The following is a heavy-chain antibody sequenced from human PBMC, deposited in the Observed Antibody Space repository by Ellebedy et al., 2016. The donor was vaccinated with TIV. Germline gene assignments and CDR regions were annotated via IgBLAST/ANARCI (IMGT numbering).Heavy chain of an antibody. V-gene: IGHV3-74*01. Sequence: GESLKISCAASGFTFSSYWMQWVRQAPGKGLVWVSRINSDGSSTTYADSVKGRFTISRDNAKNTLYLQMNSLRAEDTAVYYCVRDRDYYDSGGYYGVRWGQGTMVTVSS. D-gene: IGHD3-22*01. CDR3: VRDRDYYDSGGYYGVR. J-gene: IGHJ3*01. CDR1: GFTFSSYW. CDR2: INSDGSST.